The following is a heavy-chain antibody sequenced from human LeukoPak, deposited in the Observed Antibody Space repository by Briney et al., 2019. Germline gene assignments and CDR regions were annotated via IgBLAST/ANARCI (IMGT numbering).Heavy chain of an antibody. J-gene: IGHJ4*02. Sequence: GGSLRLSCAASGFTFSSYGMNWVRQAPGKGLEWVSYISGDTSAIYYADSVKGRFTISRDNAKNSVYLQMNSLRAEDTALYYCARDYVYSCDHWGQGILVTVSS. V-gene: IGHV3-48*01. CDR2: ISGDTSAI. D-gene: IGHD3-16*01. CDR1: GFTFSSYG. CDR3: ARDYVYSCDH.